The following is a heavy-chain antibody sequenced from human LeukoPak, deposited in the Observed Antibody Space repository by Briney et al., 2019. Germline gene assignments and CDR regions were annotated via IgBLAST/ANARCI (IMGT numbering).Heavy chain of an antibody. D-gene: IGHD3-22*01. CDR3: ARVPDSSGYYGDAFDI. CDR1: GFTFSSYG. Sequence: GGSLRLSCAASGFTFSSYGMHWVRQAPGKGLEWVAFIRYDGSNKYYADSVKGRFTISRDNSKNTLYLQMNSLRAEDTAVYYCARVPDSSGYYGDAFDIWGQGTMVTVSS. V-gene: IGHV3-30*02. CDR2: IRYDGSNK. J-gene: IGHJ3*02.